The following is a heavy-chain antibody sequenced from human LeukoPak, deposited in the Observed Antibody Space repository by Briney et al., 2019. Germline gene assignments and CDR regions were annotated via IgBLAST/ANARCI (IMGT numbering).Heavy chain of an antibody. J-gene: IGHJ5*02. CDR1: GFTFSSYA. CDR3: AKGLSGWSPFDP. D-gene: IGHD6-19*01. Sequence: HPGGSLRLSYAASGFTFSSYAMSWVRQAPGKGLEWVSAISGSGGSTYYADSVKGRFTISRDNSKNTLYLQMNSLRAEDTAVYYCAKGLSGWSPFDPWGQGTLVTVSS. CDR2: ISGSGGST. V-gene: IGHV3-23*01.